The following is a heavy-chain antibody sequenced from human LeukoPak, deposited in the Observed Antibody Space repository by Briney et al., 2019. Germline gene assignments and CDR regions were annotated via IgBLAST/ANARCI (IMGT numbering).Heavy chain of an antibody. CDR3: ARDIASGWYPGYYYYYMDV. CDR2: INHSGST. D-gene: IGHD6-19*01. V-gene: IGHV4-34*01. Sequence: SETLSLTCAVYGGSFSGYYWSWIRQPPGKGLEWIGEINHSGSTNYNPSLKSRVTISVDKSKNQFSLKLSSVIAADTAVYYCARDIASGWYPGYYYYYMDVWGKGTTVTVSS. CDR1: GGSFSGYY. J-gene: IGHJ6*03.